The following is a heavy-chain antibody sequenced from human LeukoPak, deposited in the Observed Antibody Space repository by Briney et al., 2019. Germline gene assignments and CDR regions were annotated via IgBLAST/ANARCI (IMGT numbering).Heavy chain of an antibody. CDR1: GYTFTNYA. Sequence: ASVKVSCKASGYTFTNYAISWVRQASGQGLEWMGWISVYSDDTKSAQNLQGRITMTKDTSTSTAYMELRSPRSDDTAVYYCAREADSSGYFFRPDYWGQGTLVTVSS. D-gene: IGHD3-22*01. CDR2: ISVYSDDT. V-gene: IGHV1-18*01. CDR3: AREADSSGYFFRPDY. J-gene: IGHJ4*02.